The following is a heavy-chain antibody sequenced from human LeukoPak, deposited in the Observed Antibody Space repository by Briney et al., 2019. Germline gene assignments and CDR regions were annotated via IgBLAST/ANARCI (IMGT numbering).Heavy chain of an antibody. Sequence: GGSLTLACLACGLTFGSYAMGWVRQAPGKRMEWRSGIRGSGSSTYYADSVKGRFTISRDSSKNTLYLQMNRLRAEDTAVYYCGRDDGFGTMGCDYWGQGSLGTVS. D-gene: IGHD3-10*01. CDR3: GRDDGFGTMGCDY. CDR1: GLTFGSYA. J-gene: IGHJ4*02. CDR2: IRGSGSST. V-gene: IGHV3-23*01.